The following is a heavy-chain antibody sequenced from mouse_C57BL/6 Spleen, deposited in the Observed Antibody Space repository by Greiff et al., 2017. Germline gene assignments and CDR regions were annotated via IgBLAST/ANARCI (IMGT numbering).Heavy chain of an antibody. V-gene: IGHV14-1*01. Sequence: EVQLQESGAELVRPGASVKLSCTASGFNIKDYYMHWVKQRPEQGLEWIGRIDPEDGDTEYAPKFQGKATMTADTSSNTAYLQLSSLTSDDTAIYYCTTHYGSWWFAYWGQGTLVTVSA. J-gene: IGHJ3*01. CDR3: TTHYGSWWFAY. CDR1: GFNIKDYY. CDR2: IDPEDGDT. D-gene: IGHD1-1*01.